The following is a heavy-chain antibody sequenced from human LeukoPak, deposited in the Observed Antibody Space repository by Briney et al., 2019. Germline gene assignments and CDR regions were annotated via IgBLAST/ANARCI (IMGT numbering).Heavy chain of an antibody. Sequence: GGSLRLSCAASGFTFSSYWMSWVRQAPGKGLEWVANIKQDGSEKYYVDSVKGRFTISRDNAKSSLYLQMNSLRAEDTAVYYCARDGNYGDYHAEYFQHWGQGTLVTVSS. CDR3: ARDGNYGDYHAEYFQH. CDR2: IKQDGSEK. J-gene: IGHJ1*01. V-gene: IGHV3-7*01. CDR1: GFTFSSYW. D-gene: IGHD4-17*01.